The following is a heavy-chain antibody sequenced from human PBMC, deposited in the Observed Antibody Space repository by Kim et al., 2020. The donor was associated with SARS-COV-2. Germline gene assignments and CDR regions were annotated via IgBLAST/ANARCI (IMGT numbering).Heavy chain of an antibody. CDR2: ISDDGSNK. CDR3: ARDIAPIRAYSGHPYYGMGI. Sequence: GGSLRLSCAAYGFTFSSYAMPWVRQAPGKGLEWVPVISDDGSNKYYADSVKGRFTISRDNSKNTLYLQMNSLRAEDTAVYYCARDIAPIRAYSGHPYYGMGIWGPGATVTVSS. CDR1: GFTFSSYA. V-gene: IGHV3-30*04. D-gene: IGHD3-16*01. J-gene: IGHJ6*02.